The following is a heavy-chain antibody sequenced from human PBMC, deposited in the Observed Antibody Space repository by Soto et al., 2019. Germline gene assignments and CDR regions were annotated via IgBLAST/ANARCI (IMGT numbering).Heavy chain of an antibody. CDR1: GGSISSYY. CDR2: IYYSGST. CDR3: ARDRGGYSSSWYKGESSFDP. D-gene: IGHD6-13*01. V-gene: IGHV4-59*01. J-gene: IGHJ5*02. Sequence: QVQLQESGPGLVKPSETLSLTCTVSGGSISSYYWSWIRQPPGKGLEWIGYIYYSGSTNYNPSLKSRVTISVDTSKNQFSLKLSSVTAADTAVYYCARDRGGYSSSWYKGESSFDPWGQGTLVTVSS.